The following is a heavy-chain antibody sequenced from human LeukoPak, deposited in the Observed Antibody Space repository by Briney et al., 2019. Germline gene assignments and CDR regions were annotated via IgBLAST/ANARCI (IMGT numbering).Heavy chain of an antibody. Sequence: PGGSLRLSCVASGFTFGSSDGIHWVRQAPGKGLEWVALIWFDGGNKYYADSVKGRFTISGDNSKNTMYLQMNSLRVEDTSMYYCARGYGLGSHILDFWGQGTLVTVSS. V-gene: IGHV3-33*01. CDR3: ARGYGLGSHILDF. CDR2: IWFDGGNK. D-gene: IGHD3-10*01. J-gene: IGHJ4*02. CDR1: GFTFGSSDG.